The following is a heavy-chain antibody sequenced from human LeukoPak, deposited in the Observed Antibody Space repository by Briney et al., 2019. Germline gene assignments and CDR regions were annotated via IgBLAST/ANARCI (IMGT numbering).Heavy chain of an antibody. J-gene: IGHJ4*02. CDR2: ISGSGGST. D-gene: IGHD3-9*01. CDR3: VKAIPYYDILTGYSTPMYYFDY. V-gene: IGHV3-23*01. CDR1: GFTFYNYA. Sequence: GGPLRLSCAASGFTFYNYAMSWVRQAPGKGLEWVSGISGSGGSTYYADSVKGRFTISRDNSKNTLYLQMNSLRAEDTAVYYCVKAIPYYDILTGYSTPMYYFDYWGQGTLVTVSS.